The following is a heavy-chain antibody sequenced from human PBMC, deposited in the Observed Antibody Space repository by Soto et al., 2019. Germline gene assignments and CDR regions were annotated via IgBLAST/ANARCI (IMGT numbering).Heavy chain of an antibody. CDR3: AIWRGSSSVYYYYGMDV. V-gene: IGHV1-69*13. CDR2: IIPIFGTA. Sequence: SVKVSCKASGGTFSSYAISWVRQAPGQGLEWMGGIIPIFGTANYAQKFQGRVTITADESTSTAYMELSSLRSEDTAVYYCAIWRGSSSVYYYYGMDVWGQGTTVTVSS. D-gene: IGHD6-6*01. J-gene: IGHJ6*02. CDR1: GGTFSSYA.